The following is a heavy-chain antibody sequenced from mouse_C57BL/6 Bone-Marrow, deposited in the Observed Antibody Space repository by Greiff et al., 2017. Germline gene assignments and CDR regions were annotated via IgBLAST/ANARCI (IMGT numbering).Heavy chain of an antibody. CDR1: GFSFNTYA. V-gene: IGHV10-1*01. J-gene: IGHJ1*03. CDR3: VRLGSRYFDV. Sequence: EVMLVESGGGLVQPKGSLKLSCAASGFSFNTYAMNWVRQAPGKGLEWVARIRSKSNNYATYYADSVKDRFTISRDDSESMLYLQMNNLKTEDTAMYYCVRLGSRYFDVWGTGTTVTVSS. CDR2: IRSKSNNYAT.